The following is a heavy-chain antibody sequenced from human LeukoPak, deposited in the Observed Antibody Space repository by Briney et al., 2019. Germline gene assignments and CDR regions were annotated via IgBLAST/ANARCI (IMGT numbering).Heavy chain of an antibody. CDR1: VGTFIIYA. Sequence: SVNVSCKASVGTFIIYAISWVRQAPGQGLEWMGRIIPILCIANYAQKFQGRVTITADKSTSTAYMELSSLRSEDTAVYYCARSPYGDYAYDYWGQGTLVTVSS. V-gene: IGHV1-69*04. D-gene: IGHD4-17*01. CDR3: ARSPYGDYAYDY. J-gene: IGHJ4*02. CDR2: IIPILCIA.